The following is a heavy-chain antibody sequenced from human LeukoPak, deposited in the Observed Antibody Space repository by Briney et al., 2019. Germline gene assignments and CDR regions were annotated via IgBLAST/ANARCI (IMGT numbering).Heavy chain of an antibody. CDR1: GGSISSYY. J-gene: IGHJ4*02. CDR2: IYYSGST. CDR3: ARNGHDRPFDY. D-gene: IGHD2-8*01. V-gene: IGHV4-59*01. Sequence: SETLSLTGTVSGGSISSYYWSWIRQPPGKGLEWIGYIYYSGSTNYNPSLKSRVTISVDTSKNQFSLKLSSVTAADTAVYYCARNGHDRPFDYWGQGTLVTVSS.